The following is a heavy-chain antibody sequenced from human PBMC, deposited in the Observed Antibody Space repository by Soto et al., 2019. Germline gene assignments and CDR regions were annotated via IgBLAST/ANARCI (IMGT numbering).Heavy chain of an antibody. Sequence: GGSLRLSCTASGFSFGDYAMRWLRQAPGKGLEWVSFIRSKAYGETAEHAASVRGRFIISRDGSKSIVHLQMNSLTTEDTGVYYCTRDLGFAIAAAGHNWFAPWGQGTQVIVSS. D-gene: IGHD6-13*01. CDR3: TRDLGFAIAAAGHNWFAP. CDR1: GFSFGDYA. J-gene: IGHJ5*02. V-gene: IGHV3-49*01. CDR2: IRSKAYGETA.